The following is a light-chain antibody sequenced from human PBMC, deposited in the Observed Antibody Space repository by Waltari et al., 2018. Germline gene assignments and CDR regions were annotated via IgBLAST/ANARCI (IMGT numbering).Light chain of an antibody. CDR2: GAS. V-gene: IGKV1-27*01. Sequence: DIQMTQSPTSLSASVGDRVTITCRASHGISSFLAWYQQKPGKVPELLIYGASTLQSGVPSRFSGSGSGTDFTLTISSLQPEDVATYYCQNYNSAPYSFGQGTKLEI. CDR3: QNYNSAPYS. J-gene: IGKJ2*03. CDR1: HGISSF.